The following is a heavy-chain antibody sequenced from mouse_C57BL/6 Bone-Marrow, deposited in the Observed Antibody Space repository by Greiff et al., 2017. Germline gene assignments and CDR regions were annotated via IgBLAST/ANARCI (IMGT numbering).Heavy chain of an antibody. J-gene: IGHJ3*01. V-gene: IGHV1-9*01. CDR2: ILPGSGST. CDR1: GYTFTGYW. CDR3: ARRGTIYYGNYEFAY. D-gene: IGHD2-1*01. Sequence: QVQLQQSGAELMKPGASVKLSCKATGYTFTGYWIEWVKQRPGHGLEWIGEILPGSGSTNYNDKFKGKATFTADTSSNTAYMQLSSLTTEDSAIYYCARRGTIYYGNYEFAYWGQGTLVTVSA.